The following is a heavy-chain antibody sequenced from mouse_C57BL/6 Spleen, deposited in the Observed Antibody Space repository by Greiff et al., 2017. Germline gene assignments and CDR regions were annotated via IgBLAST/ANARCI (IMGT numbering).Heavy chain of an antibody. J-gene: IGHJ4*01. V-gene: IGHV5-17*01. CDR3: ARGRFITTVEGAMDY. CDR2: ISSGSSTI. CDR1: GFTFSDYG. Sequence: EVKLMESGGGLVKPGGSLKLSCAASGFTFSDYGMHWVRQAPEKGLEWVAYISSGSSTIYYADTVKGRFTISRDNAKNTLFLQMTSLRSEDTAMYYCARGRFITTVEGAMDYWGQGTSVTVSS. D-gene: IGHD1-1*01.